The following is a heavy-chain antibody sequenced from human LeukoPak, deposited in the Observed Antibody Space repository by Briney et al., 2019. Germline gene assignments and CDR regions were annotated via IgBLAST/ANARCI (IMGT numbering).Heavy chain of an antibody. Sequence: GGSLRLSCAASGLTFSSYWMSWVRQAPGKGLEWVANIKQDGSEKYYVDSVKGRFTISRDNAKNSLYLQMNSLRAEDTAVYYCARDHLVGATTLWGQGTLVTVSS. CDR3: ARDHLVGATTL. J-gene: IGHJ4*02. V-gene: IGHV3-7*03. CDR2: IKQDGSEK. D-gene: IGHD1-26*01. CDR1: GLTFSSYW.